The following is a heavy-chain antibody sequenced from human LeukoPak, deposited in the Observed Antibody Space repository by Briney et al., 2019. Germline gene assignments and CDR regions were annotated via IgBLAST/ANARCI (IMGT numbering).Heavy chain of an antibody. V-gene: IGHV3-7*01. CDR2: INQDGSEK. J-gene: IGHJ5*02. CDR1: GFTFSNYW. D-gene: IGHD5-24*01. Sequence: GGSLRLSCAASGFTFSNYWMTWVRQAPGKGLEWVANINQDGSEKEYVDSVKGRFSISRDNAKNSLYLQVSSLRAEDTAVYSCARGRGWFDAWGQGTLVTVSS. CDR3: ARGRGWFDA.